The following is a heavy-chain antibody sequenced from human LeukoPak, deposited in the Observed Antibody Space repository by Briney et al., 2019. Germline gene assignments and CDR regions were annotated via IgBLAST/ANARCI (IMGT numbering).Heavy chain of an antibody. J-gene: IGHJ4*02. CDR2: ISGTDGTK. D-gene: IGHD3-16*01. Sequence: SVGSLRLSCAASGFTFSNYAMNWVRQVPGKGLEWVSGISGTDGTKYDAESVRGRFTVSRDNSKNTLYLQMSSLRAEDTAIYYCAKDRGFTLRDGGMFDSWGQGTLATVSS. CDR3: AKDRGFTLRDGGMFDS. V-gene: IGHV3-23*01. CDR1: GFTFSNYA.